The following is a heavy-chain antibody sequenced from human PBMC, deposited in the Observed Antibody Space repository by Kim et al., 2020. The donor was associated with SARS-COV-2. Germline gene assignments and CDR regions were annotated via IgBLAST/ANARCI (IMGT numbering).Heavy chain of an antibody. Sequence: SETLSLTCNVSGGSVITSQYYWAWIRQPPGKGLEWIATLYFGGTTFYNSALTGRVTISVDTSKSQFSLKLSSVTVADTAVYYCARRRYDYCSASSEDFDYWGQGTLVTVSS. CDR3: ARRRYDYCSASSEDFDY. CDR2: LYFGGTT. CDR1: GGSVITSQYY. J-gene: IGHJ4*02. D-gene: IGHD3-3*01. V-gene: IGHV4-39*01.